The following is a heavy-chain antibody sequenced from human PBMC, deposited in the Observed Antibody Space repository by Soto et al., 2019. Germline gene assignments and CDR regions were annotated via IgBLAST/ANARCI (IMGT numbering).Heavy chain of an antibody. J-gene: IGHJ4*02. Sequence: EVQLVESGGVVVQPGGSLRLSCAASGFTFDDYTMHWVRQAPGKGLEWVSLISWDGGSTYYADSVQGRFTISRDNSKNTLYLQMGSLRPEDSAMYYCAKAHAVTRRRYYDGSGHSFDYWGKGTLVTVSS. CDR1: GFTFDDYT. D-gene: IGHD3-22*01. V-gene: IGHV3-43*01. CDR2: ISWDGGST. CDR3: AKAHAVTRRRYYDGSGHSFDY.